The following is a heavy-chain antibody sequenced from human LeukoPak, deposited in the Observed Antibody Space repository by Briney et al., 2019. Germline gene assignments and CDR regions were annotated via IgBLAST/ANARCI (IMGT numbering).Heavy chain of an antibody. CDR3: ARRCGPYYDSSGYWEYFDY. D-gene: IGHD3-22*01. CDR1: GYSFTSYW. CDR2: IYPGDSDT. J-gene: IGHJ4*02. V-gene: IGHV5-51*01. Sequence: PGESLKISCKGSGYSFTSYWIGWVRQMPGEGLEWMGIIYPGDSDTRYSPSFQGQVTISADKSISTAYLQWSSLKASDTAMYYCARRCGPYYDSSGYWEYFDYWGQGTLVTVSS.